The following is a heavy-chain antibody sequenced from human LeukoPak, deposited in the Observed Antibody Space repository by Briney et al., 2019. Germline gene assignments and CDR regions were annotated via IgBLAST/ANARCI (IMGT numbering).Heavy chain of an antibody. CDR2: ISGSGGST. V-gene: IGHV3-23*01. Sequence: GGSLRLSCAASGFTFSSYDMHWVRQAPGKGLEWVSAISGSGGSTYYADSVKGRFTISRDNSKNTLYLPMNSLRAEDTAVYYCAKRAEIVVVPAALDYWGQGTLVTVSS. D-gene: IGHD2-2*01. J-gene: IGHJ4*02. CDR1: GFTFSSYD. CDR3: AKRAEIVVVPAALDY.